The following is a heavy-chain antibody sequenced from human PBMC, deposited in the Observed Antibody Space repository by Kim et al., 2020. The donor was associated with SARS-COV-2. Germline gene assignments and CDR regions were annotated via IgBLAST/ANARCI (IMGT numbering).Heavy chain of an antibody. CDR1: GGSISSGGYY. CDR2: IYYSGST. D-gene: IGHD5-12*01. CDR3: ARFQVATPFDY. Sequence: SETLSLTCTVSGGSISSGGYYWSWIRQHPGKGLEWIGYIYYSGSTYYNPSLKSRVTISVDTSKNQFSLKLSSVTAADTAVYYCARFQVATPFDYWGQGTLVTVSS. V-gene: IGHV4-31*03. J-gene: IGHJ4*02.